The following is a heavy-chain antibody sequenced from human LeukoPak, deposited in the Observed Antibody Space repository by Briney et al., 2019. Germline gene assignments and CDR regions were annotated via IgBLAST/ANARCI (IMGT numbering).Heavy chain of an antibody. J-gene: IGHJ5*02. Sequence: GGSLRLSCPASGFTFSYSWMTWVRQAPGKGLEWVANIKQDGSEKYYVDSVKGRFTISRDNAKDSLYLQMNSLRAEDTAVYYCAVYSTSSGGLDPWGQGTLVTVSS. CDR2: IKQDGSEK. V-gene: IGHV3-7*05. CDR1: GFTFSYSW. D-gene: IGHD6-6*01. CDR3: AVYSTSSGGLDP.